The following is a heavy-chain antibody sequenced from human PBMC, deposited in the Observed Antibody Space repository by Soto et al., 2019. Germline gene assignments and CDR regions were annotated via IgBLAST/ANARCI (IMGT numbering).Heavy chain of an antibody. Sequence: PSETLSLTCTVSGGSISSSSYYWGWIRQPPGKGLEWIGSIYYSGSTYYNPSLKSRVTISVDTSKNQSSLKLSSVTAADTAVYYCVCSRLYYYDSSGYLVRYFQHWGQGTLVTVSS. D-gene: IGHD3-22*01. CDR2: IYYSGST. CDR1: GGSISSSSYY. V-gene: IGHV4-39*01. J-gene: IGHJ1*01. CDR3: VCSRLYYYDSSGYLVRYFQH.